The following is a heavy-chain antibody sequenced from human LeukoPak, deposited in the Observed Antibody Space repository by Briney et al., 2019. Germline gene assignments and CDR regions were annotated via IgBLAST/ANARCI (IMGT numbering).Heavy chain of an antibody. J-gene: IGHJ4*02. D-gene: IGHD1-14*01. Sequence: SVKVSCKASGGTFSSYAISRVRQAPGQGLEWMGGFIPIFGTANYAQKFQGRVTITTDESTSTAYMELSSLRSEDTAVYYCATEQTRTAKGLDYWGQGTLVTVSS. V-gene: IGHV1-69*05. CDR2: FIPIFGTA. CDR3: ATEQTRTAKGLDY. CDR1: GGTFSSYA.